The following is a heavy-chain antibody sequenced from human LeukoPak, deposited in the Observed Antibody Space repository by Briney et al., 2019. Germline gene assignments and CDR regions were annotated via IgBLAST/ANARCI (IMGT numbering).Heavy chain of an antibody. J-gene: IGHJ5*02. CDR3: ARGEGYCSGGSCYWFDP. CDR2: SNHSGRT. Sequence: SDTLSLTCAVYGGPFSGYYWSWIRQPPGKGLEWIGESNHSGRTNYNPSLKSRVTISVDTSKNQFSLKLSSVTAADTAVYYCARGEGYCSGGSCYWFDPWGQGTLVTVSS. V-gene: IGHV4-34*01. D-gene: IGHD2-15*01. CDR1: GGPFSGYY.